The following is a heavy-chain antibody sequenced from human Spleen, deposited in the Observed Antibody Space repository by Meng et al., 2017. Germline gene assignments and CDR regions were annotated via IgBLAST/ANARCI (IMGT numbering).Heavy chain of an antibody. V-gene: IGHV4-59*01. D-gene: IGHD1-26*01. Sequence: SETLSLTCTVSDDSISSYYWNWIRQPPGKGLEWIGFIYHNGDTNYNPSLKSRVTISVDTSKNQFSLKLVSVTAADTAVYYCARDQYSGSYYFSDYWGQGTLVTVSS. CDR3: ARDQYSGSYYFSDY. J-gene: IGHJ4*02. CDR1: DDSISSYY. CDR2: IYHNGDT.